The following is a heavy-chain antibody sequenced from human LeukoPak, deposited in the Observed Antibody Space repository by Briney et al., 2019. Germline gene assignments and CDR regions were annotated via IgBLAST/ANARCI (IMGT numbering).Heavy chain of an antibody. CDR1: GYTFSDHY. Sequence: ASVKVSCKASGYTFSDHYMHWVRQATGQGLEWMGWMNPNSGNTGYAQKFQGRVTMTRNTSISTAYMELSSLRSEDTAVYYCARPELWPSPVLYSWGQGTLVTVSS. V-gene: IGHV1-8*02. J-gene: IGHJ4*02. D-gene: IGHD5-18*01. CDR3: ARPELWPSPVLYS. CDR2: MNPNSGNT.